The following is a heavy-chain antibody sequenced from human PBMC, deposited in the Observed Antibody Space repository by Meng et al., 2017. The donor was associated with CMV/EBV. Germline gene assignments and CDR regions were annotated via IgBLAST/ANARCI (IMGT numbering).Heavy chain of an antibody. Sequence: QVQGVQSGAEGKKPGASVKVSCKASGYTFTGYYMHWVRQAPGQGLEWMGWINPNSGGTNYAQKFQGRVTMTRDTSISTAYMELSRLRSDDTAVYYCARTPSYSGSQRPFDYWGQGTLVTVSS. CDR1: GYTFTGYY. CDR3: ARTPSYSGSQRPFDY. V-gene: IGHV1-2*02. CDR2: INPNSGGT. J-gene: IGHJ4*02. D-gene: IGHD1-26*01.